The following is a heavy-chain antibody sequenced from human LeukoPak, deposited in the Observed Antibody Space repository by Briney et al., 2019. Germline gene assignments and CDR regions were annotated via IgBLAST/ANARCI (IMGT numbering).Heavy chain of an antibody. J-gene: IGHJ3*01. V-gene: IGHV3-7*05. CDR3: ASPYPQLTGTSAFDV. CDR1: GFRFSDYW. D-gene: IGHD3-9*01. Sequence: GGSLRLSCATSGFRFSDYWMSWVRQAPGKGLEWVANIKQDATEIYYVDSVKGRFTISRDNAENALYLQMNSLRAEDTAVYYCASPYPQLTGTSAFDVWGQGTVVTVSS. CDR2: IKQDATEI.